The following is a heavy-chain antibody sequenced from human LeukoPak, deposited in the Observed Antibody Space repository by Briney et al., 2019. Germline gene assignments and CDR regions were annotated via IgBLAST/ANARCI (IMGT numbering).Heavy chain of an antibody. V-gene: IGHV3-23*01. J-gene: IGHJ4*02. CDR1: GFTFSSYA. Sequence: PGGSLRLSCAASGFTFSSYAMSWVRQAPGKGLEWVSAISGSGGSTYYADSVKGRFTISRDNSKSTLYLQMNSLRAEDTAVYYCAKGDGILTTSILFPDYWGQGTLVTVSS. D-gene: IGHD3-9*01. CDR3: AKGDGILTTSILFPDY. CDR2: ISGSGGST.